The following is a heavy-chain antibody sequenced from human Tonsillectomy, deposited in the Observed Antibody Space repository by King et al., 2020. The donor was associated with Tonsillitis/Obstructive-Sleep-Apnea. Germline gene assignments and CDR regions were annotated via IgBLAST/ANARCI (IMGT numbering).Heavy chain of an antibody. J-gene: IGHJ6*03. CDR1: GFTFSDYY. V-gene: IGHV3-11*01. D-gene: IGHD2-21*01. CDR3: ARGIHSTYYYMDV. CDR2: ISSGGSSK. Sequence: VQLVESGGGLVRPGGSLRLSCAASGFTFSDYYMSWIRQAPGKGLEWISYISSGGSSKFYADSVEGRFTISRDNARNSLYLQMISLGAEDTAVYYCARGIHSTYYYMDVWGEGTTVTVPS.